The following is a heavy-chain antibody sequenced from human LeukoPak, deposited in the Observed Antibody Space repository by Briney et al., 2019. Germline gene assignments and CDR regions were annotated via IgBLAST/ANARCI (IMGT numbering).Heavy chain of an antibody. CDR2: ISYIGST. V-gene: IGHV4-59*11. CDR3: ARDLVTVTKGFDI. J-gene: IGHJ3*02. CDR1: DDSFSSHY. D-gene: IGHD4-17*01. Sequence: SETLSLTCAVSDDSFSSHYWTWIRQPPGKGLEWIGYISYIGSTNYNPSLKSRVTISVDTSKNQFSLKLSSVTAADTAVYYCARDLVTVTKGFDIWGQGTMVSVSS.